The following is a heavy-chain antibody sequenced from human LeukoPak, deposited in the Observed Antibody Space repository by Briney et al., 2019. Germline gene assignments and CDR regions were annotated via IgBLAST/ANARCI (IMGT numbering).Heavy chain of an antibody. CDR2: ISSSSSYI. CDR1: GFTFSSYS. V-gene: IGHV3-21*01. CDR3: VSEESSGFIFYFDY. J-gene: IGHJ4*02. D-gene: IGHD3-9*01. Sequence: GGSLRLSCAASGFTFSSYSMNWVRQAPGKGLEWVSSISSSSSYIYYADSVKGRFTISRDNAKNSLYLQMNSLRAEDAAVYYCVSEESSGFIFYFDYWGEGTLVAVSS.